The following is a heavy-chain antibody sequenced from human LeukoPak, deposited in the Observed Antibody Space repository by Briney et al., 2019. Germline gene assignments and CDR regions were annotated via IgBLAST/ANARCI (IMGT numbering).Heavy chain of an antibody. V-gene: IGHV3-23*01. CDR2: ISGSGGST. CDR1: GFIFSTYA. D-gene: IGHD5-12*01. CDR3: ARYIVATTDSYYYYYGMDV. J-gene: IGHJ6*02. Sequence: GSLRLSCATSGFIFSTYALSWVRQAPGKGLEWASSISGSGGSTYHADSVKGRFTISRDNAKNSLYLQMNSLRAEDTAVYYCARYIVATTDSYYYYYGMDVWGQGTTVTVSS.